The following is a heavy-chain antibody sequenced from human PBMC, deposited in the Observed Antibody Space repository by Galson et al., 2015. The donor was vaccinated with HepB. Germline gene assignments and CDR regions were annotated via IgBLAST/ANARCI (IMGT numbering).Heavy chain of an antibody. D-gene: IGHD3-10*01. CDR1: GFTFSDYY. J-gene: IGHJ5*02. V-gene: IGHV3-11*01. Sequence: SLRLSCAASGFTFSDYYMNWIRQAPGKGLEWVSYISSSGSTIYYADSVKGRFTISRDNAKNSLYLQMNSLRAEDTAVYYCARRLWFHGNWFNPWAREPWSPSPQ. CDR3: ARRLWFHGNWFNP. CDR2: ISSSGSTI.